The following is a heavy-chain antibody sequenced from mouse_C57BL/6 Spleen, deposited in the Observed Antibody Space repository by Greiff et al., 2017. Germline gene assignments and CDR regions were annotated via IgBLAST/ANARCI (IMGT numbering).Heavy chain of an antibody. CDR2: ILPGSGST. J-gene: IGHJ1*03. CDR3: ARGIYYYGSSYDWYFDV. D-gene: IGHD1-1*01. CDR1: GYSFTGYW. V-gene: IGHV1-9*01. Sequence: VQLQQSGAELMKPGASVKLSCKATGYSFTGYWIEWVKQRPGHGLEWIGEILPGSGSTNYNDKFKGKATFTADTSSNTAYMPLSSLTTKDSAIYYCARGIYYYGSSYDWYFDVWGTGTTVTVSS.